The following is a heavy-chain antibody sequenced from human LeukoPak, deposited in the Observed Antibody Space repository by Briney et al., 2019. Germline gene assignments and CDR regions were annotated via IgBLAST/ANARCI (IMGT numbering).Heavy chain of an antibody. D-gene: IGHD3-3*01. V-gene: IGHV1-69*05. Sequence: SVKVSCEASGGTFSSYAISWVRQAPGQGLEWMGRIIPIFGTANYAQKFQGRVTITTDESTSTAYMELSSLRSEDTAVYYCARNVLRFLGWLSPLDYWGQGTLVTVSS. J-gene: IGHJ4*02. CDR2: IIPIFGTA. CDR1: GGTFSSYA. CDR3: ARNVLRFLGWLSPLDY.